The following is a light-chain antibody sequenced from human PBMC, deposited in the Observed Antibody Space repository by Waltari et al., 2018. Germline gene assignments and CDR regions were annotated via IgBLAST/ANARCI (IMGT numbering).Light chain of an antibody. V-gene: IGKV1-39*01. CDR3: QQSYSTPRT. CDR2: AAS. J-gene: IGKJ1*01. CDR1: QSITSY. Sequence: DLQMTQSPSSLSASVGDRVTITCRASQSITSYLNGYQQKPGKAPKLLIYAASSLQSGVPSRFSGSGYGTDFTLTISSLQPEDFATYYCQQSYSTPRTFGQGTKVEIK.